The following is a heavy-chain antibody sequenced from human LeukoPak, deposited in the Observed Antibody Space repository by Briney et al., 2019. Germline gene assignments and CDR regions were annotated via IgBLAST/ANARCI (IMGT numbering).Heavy chain of an antibody. CDR3: ASASVITFGGEFDY. V-gene: IGHV4-59*12. D-gene: IGHD3-16*01. Sequence: SETLSLTCTVSGGSINSYYWSGIRQPPGKGLEWIGYIYYSGSTNYNPSLKSRVTISVDTSKNQFSLKLSSVTAADTAVYYCASASVITFGGEFDYWGQGTLVTVSS. CDR1: GGSINSYY. J-gene: IGHJ4*02. CDR2: IYYSGST.